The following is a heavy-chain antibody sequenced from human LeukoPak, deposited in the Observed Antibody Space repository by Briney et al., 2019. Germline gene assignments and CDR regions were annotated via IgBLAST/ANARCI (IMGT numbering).Heavy chain of an antibody. Sequence: GGSLRLSCAASGLTVSSNSMSWVRQAPGKGLEWVSVIYSGGGTYYADSVKGRFTISRDNSKDTLYLQMHSLRAEDTAIYYCARSGAFPANWFDPWGQGTLVTVSS. D-gene: IGHD7-27*01. CDR3: ARSGAFPANWFDP. CDR2: IYSGGGT. J-gene: IGHJ5*02. CDR1: GLTVSSNS. V-gene: IGHV3-66*01.